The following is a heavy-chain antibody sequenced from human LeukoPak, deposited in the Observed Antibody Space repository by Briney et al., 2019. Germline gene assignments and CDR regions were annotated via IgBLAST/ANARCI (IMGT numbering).Heavy chain of an antibody. D-gene: IGHD4-23*01. J-gene: IGHJ4*02. CDR2: ITPFFGTA. CDR1: GGTFRSNA. Sequence: SVKVSCKAAGGTFRSNAISWVRQAPGQGLEWMGGITPFFGTANYAQKFQGRVTITAVESMSTAYMELSSLRSEDTAVYYCARGWLAETTVVTPYNYWGQGTLVTVSS. V-gene: IGHV1-69*13. CDR3: ARGWLAETTVVTPYNY.